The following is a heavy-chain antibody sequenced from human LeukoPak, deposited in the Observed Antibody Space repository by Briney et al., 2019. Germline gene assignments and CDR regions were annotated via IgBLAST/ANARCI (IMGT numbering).Heavy chain of an antibody. Sequence: SETLSLTCTVSGGSISSGDYYWSWIRQPPGKGLEWIGYIYYSGSTYYNPSLKSRVTISVDTSKNQFSLKLSSVTAADTAVYYCARVNCSSTSCYSGVDVWGKGTTVTVSS. V-gene: IGHV4-30-4*08. J-gene: IGHJ6*04. CDR1: GGSISSGDYY. CDR3: ARVNCSSTSCYSGVDV. D-gene: IGHD2-2*01. CDR2: IYYSGST.